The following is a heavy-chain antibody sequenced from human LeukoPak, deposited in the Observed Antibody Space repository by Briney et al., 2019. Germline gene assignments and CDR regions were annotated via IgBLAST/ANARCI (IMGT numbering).Heavy chain of an antibody. CDR1: GGSISSYY. J-gene: IGHJ4*02. CDR2: INYSGST. Sequence: PSETLSLTCTVSGGSISSYYWSWIRQPPGKGLEWIGYINYSGSTNYNPSLKSRVTISVDTSKNQFSLKLSSVTAADTAVYYCAGRGTALPVWGQGTLVTVSS. D-gene: IGHD1-26*01. CDR3: AGRGTALPV. V-gene: IGHV4-59*08.